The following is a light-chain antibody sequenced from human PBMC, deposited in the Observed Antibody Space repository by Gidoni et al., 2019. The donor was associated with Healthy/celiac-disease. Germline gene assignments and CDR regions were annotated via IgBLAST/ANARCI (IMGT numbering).Light chain of an antibody. J-gene: IGKJ1*01. V-gene: IGKV1-5*01. Sequence: DIQMTQSPSTLSASVGDRVTITCRASQSIRSWLAWYQQKPGKAPKLLIYDASSLESGVPSRFSGSGSATEFTLTISSLQPDDFATYYCQQYNSYSPWTFGQGTKVEIK. CDR2: DAS. CDR1: QSIRSW. CDR3: QQYNSYSPWT.